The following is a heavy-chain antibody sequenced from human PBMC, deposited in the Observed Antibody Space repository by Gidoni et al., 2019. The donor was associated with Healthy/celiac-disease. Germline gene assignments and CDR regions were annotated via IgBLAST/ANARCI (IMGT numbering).Heavy chain of an antibody. CDR2: INHSGST. CDR3: ARWGGSYSPFDY. D-gene: IGHD1-26*01. V-gene: IGHV4-34*01. J-gene: IGHJ4*02. CDR1: GGSFSGYY. Sequence: QVQLQQWGAGLLKPSETLSLTCAVYGGSFSGYYWSWIRQPPGKGLEWIGEINHSGSTNYNPSLKSRVTISVDTSKNQFSLKLSSVTAADTAVYYCARWGGSYSPFDYWGQGTLVTVSS.